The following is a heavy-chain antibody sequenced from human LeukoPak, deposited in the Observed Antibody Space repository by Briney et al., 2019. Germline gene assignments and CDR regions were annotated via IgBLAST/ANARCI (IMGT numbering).Heavy chain of an antibody. J-gene: IGHJ4*02. D-gene: IGHD6-19*01. CDR2: INPSGGST. CDR1: GYTFTGYY. CDR3: ARGYSSGWVPRSYYLDY. V-gene: IGHV1-46*01. Sequence: ASVKVSCKASGYTFTGYYMHWVRQAPGQGLEWMGIINPSGGSTSYAQKFQGRVTMTRDTSTSTVHMELSSLRSEDTAVYYCARGYSSGWVPRSYYLDYWGQGALVTVSS.